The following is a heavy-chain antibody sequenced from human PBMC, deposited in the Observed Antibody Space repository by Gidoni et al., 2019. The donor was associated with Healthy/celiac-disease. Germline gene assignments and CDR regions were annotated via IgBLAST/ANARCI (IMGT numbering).Heavy chain of an antibody. CDR3: ASLRGYSYGLETPDAFDI. CDR2: IYHSGST. J-gene: IGHJ3*02. D-gene: IGHD5-18*01. CDR1: GGSISSSTW. V-gene: IGHV4-4*02. Sequence: QVQLQESCPGLVKPSGTLSLTCAVSGGSISSSTWWSWVRQPPGKGLEWIGEIYHSGSTNYNPSLKSRVTISVDKSKNQFSLKLSSVTAADTAVYYCASLRGYSYGLETPDAFDIWGQGTMVTVSS.